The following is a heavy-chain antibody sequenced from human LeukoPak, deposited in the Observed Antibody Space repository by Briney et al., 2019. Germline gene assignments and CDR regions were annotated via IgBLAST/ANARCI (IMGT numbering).Heavy chain of an antibody. CDR2: IWYDGSNK. CDR3: ARGSITMVRGVINALDY. J-gene: IGHJ4*02. CDR1: GFTFTSYY. V-gene: IGHV3-33*08. Sequence: GGSLRLSCAASGFTFTSYYMHWVRQAPGKGLEWVAVIWYDGSNKYYADSVKGRFTISRDNSKNTLYLQMNSLRAEDTAVYYCARGSITMVRGVINALDYWGQGTLVTVSS. D-gene: IGHD3-10*01.